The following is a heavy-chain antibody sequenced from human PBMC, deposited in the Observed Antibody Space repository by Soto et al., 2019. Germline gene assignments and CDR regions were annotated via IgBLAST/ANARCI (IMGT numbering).Heavy chain of an antibody. V-gene: IGHV1-69*01. Sequence: QVQLVQSGAEVRMPGSSVKVSCKASGGTLSSFAISWVRQAPGQGLEWIGGIIPVFGTESYAQKFQGRVTITADESTNTVYMELSSLRSEDTAVYYYARDTNAWYFFDYWGQGTLVTVSS. CDR1: GGTLSSFA. J-gene: IGHJ4*02. CDR2: IIPVFGTE. CDR3: ARDTNAWYFFDY. D-gene: IGHD3-9*01.